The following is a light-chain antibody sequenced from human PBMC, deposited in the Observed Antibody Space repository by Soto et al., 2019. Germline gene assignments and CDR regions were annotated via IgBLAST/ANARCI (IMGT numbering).Light chain of an antibody. CDR2: GAS. Sequence: EIVLTQSPGTLSLSPGERATLSCRASQSVSSNYLAWYQQKPGQAPRLLIYGASTRATGMSDRFSGRGSGTDFTLIISRLEPEDFAVYYCQQYGSSPITFGQGTRLEIK. J-gene: IGKJ5*01. CDR3: QQYGSSPIT. CDR1: QSVSSNY. V-gene: IGKV3-20*01.